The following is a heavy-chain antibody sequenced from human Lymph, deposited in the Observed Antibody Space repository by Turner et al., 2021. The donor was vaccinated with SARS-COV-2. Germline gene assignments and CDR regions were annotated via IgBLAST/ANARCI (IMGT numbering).Heavy chain of an antibody. J-gene: IGHJ4*02. D-gene: IGHD3-3*01. CDR3: AKGGGSGYLNFDY. V-gene: IGHV3-30*18. Sequence: QVQLGESGGGVVQPGRAPRLSCAASGFTFNNYGIHWVRQAPGKGLEWVAVISFDGSNKYYADSVKGRFTISRDNTNNTLYLQMNSLRVEDTAVYYCAKGGGSGYLNFDYWGQGTLVTVSS. CDR2: ISFDGSNK. CDR1: GFTFNNYG.